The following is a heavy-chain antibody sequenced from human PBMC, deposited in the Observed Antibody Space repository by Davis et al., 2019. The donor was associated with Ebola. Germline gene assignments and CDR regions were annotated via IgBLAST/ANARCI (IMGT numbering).Heavy chain of an antibody. CDR1: GGSISSYY. CDR2: IYYSGST. CDR3: ASFQGRVVAGLMHYFDY. V-gene: IGHV4-59*12. D-gene: IGHD6-19*01. J-gene: IGHJ4*02. Sequence: PSETLSLTCTVSGGSISSYYWSWIRQPPGKGLEWIGYIYYSGSTNYNPSLKSRVTMSVDTSKNQFSLKLSSVTAADTAVYYCASFQGRVVAGLMHYFDYWGQGTLVTVSS.